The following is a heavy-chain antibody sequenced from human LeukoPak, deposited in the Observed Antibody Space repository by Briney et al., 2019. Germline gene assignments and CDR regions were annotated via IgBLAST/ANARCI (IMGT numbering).Heavy chain of an antibody. J-gene: IGHJ4*02. Sequence: GGSLRLSCVVSGFTFSSYGMHWVRQAPGKGLEYVSAISSNGGSTYYANSVKGRFTISRDNSKNMSYLQMGSLRAEDTAVYYCARGPVYAYWDQGTLVTVSS. CDR1: GFTFSSYG. D-gene: IGHD3-16*01. CDR2: ISSNGGST. CDR3: ARGPVYAY. V-gene: IGHV3-64*01.